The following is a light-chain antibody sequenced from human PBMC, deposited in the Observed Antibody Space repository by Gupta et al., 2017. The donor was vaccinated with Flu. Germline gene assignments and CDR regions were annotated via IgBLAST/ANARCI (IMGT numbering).Light chain of an antibody. Sequence: SCSGSSSNIGTNYVSWYQQLPGTAPKLLIYANNKRPSGIPDRFSGSKSGTSATLGITGLQTGDEADYYCGTGDSSRSAVVFGGGTKLTVL. CDR1: SSNIGTNY. CDR3: GTGDSSRSAVV. J-gene: IGLJ2*01. CDR2: ANN. V-gene: IGLV1-51*01.